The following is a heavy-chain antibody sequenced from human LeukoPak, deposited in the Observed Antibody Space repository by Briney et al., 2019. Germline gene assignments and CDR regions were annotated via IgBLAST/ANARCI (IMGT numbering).Heavy chain of an antibody. D-gene: IGHD5-18*01. CDR1: GFNFDDYG. CDR2: ISAGGGTGT. Sequence: GGSLRLSCAASGFNFDDYGMSWVRQAPGKGLEWVSGISAGGGTGTYYADSVKGRFTISRDNSKSTLYLQMNSLRAEDTAVYYCARKGYSYGEGYFDYWGQGTLVTVSS. J-gene: IGHJ4*02. V-gene: IGHV3-23*01. CDR3: ARKGYSYGEGYFDY.